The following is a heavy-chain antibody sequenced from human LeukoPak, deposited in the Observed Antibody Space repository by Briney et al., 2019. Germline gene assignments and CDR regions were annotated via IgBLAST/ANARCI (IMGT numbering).Heavy chain of an antibody. CDR1: GFSFSSYW. Sequence: GGSLRLSCAGSGFSFSSYWMYWVRQAPGKGLEWVGRIKRKTDGGATDYAAPVEGRFTISRDDSKNTLYLQMNSLKTDDTAVYYCATSGNRWDYFDYWGQGSLVTVSS. V-gene: IGHV3-15*01. J-gene: IGHJ4*02. CDR2: IKRKTDGGAT. CDR3: ATSGNRWDYFDY. D-gene: IGHD1-26*01.